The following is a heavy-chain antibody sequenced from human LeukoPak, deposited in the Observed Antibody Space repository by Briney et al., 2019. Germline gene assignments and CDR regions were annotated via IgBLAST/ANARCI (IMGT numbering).Heavy chain of an antibody. D-gene: IGHD3-10*01. CDR1: GFTFSTHG. CDR3: AKEGDYYGSGSYRDGFDI. CDR2: IRYDGINK. V-gene: IGHV3-30*02. Sequence: PGGSLRLSCAASGFTFSTHGMHWVRQAPGKGLEWVAFIRYDGINKYYADSVKGRFTISRDSFKNTLYLQMKSLRPKDTAVYYCAKEGDYYGSGSYRDGFDIWGQGTRATVSS. J-gene: IGHJ3*02.